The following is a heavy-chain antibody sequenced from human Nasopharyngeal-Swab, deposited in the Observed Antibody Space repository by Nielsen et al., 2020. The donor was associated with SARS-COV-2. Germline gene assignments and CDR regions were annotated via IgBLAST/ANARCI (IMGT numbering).Heavy chain of an antibody. V-gene: IGHV3-21*01. CDR1: GFTFSSYS. D-gene: IGHD2-2*01. J-gene: IGHJ6*02. Sequence: GGSLRLSCAASGFTFSSYSMNWVRQAPGKGLEWVSSISSSSSYIYYADSVKGRFTISRDNAKNSLYLQMNSLRAEDTAVYYCARDKGIQYCSSTSCYESMIDYYGMGVWGQGTTVTVSS. CDR3: ARDKGIQYCSSTSCYESMIDYYGMGV. CDR2: ISSSSSYI.